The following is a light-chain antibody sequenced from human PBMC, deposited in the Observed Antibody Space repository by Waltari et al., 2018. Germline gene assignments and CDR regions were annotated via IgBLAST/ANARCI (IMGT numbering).Light chain of an antibody. J-gene: IGKJ1*01. CDR2: PAS. CDR1: QSIRSY. CDR3: QQSYSTRRT. V-gene: IGKV1-39*01. Sequence: DIQMTQSPSSLSASVGDRVTITCRASQSIRSYLNWYQQKPGKAPKLLIYPASSLQSGVPSRFSGSGSGTDFTLTISSLQPEDFATYYCQQSYSTRRTFGQGTKVEIK.